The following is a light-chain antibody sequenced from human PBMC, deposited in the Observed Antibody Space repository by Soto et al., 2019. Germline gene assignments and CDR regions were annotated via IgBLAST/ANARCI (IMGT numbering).Light chain of an antibody. CDR1: QAFNTR. J-gene: IGKJ1*01. Sequence: EIVLTQCPATLSSFPADRVTLSCRASQAFNTRLSWYQHKPGQAPRLLIYLASIRAAGVPARFSGSGSGTDFTLTISDVEPEDFAVYYCHQRQSWPRTFGQGTKVDI. CDR2: LAS. V-gene: IGKV3-11*01. CDR3: HQRQSWPRT.